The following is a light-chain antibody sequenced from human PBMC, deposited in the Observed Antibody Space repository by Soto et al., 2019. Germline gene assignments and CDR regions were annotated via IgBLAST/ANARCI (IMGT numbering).Light chain of an antibody. V-gene: IGKV1-9*01. J-gene: IGKJ1*01. CDR3: QQYNNWPPAT. CDR2: AAS. Sequence: DIKLAQSPSFLSASVGDGVTITCRASQGISNSLAWYQQKPGRAPKLLIYAASTLQSGVPSRFSGSGSGTEFTLTISSLQSEDFAVYYCQQYNNWPPATFGQGTKVDI. CDR1: QGISNS.